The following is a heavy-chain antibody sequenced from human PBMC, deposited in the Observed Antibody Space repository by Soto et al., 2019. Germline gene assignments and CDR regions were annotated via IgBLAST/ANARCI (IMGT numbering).Heavy chain of an antibody. CDR3: ARDTLGFDY. J-gene: IGHJ4*02. CDR1: GFTFSSYA. V-gene: IGHV3-30-3*01. CDR2: ISYDGSNK. Sequence: GSLRLSCAASGFTFSSYAMHWVRQAPGKGLEWVAVISYDGSNKYYADSVKGRFTISRDNSKNTLYLQMNSLRAEDTAVYYCARDTLGFDYWGQGTLVTVSS.